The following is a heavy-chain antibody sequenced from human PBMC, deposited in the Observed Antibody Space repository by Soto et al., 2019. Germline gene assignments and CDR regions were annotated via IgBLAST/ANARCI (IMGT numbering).Heavy chain of an antibody. J-gene: IGHJ5*02. V-gene: IGHV4-61*01. D-gene: IGHD6-19*01. CDR1: GGSVSSGNYY. CDR2: VFYSGST. Sequence: QVQLQESGPGLMKPSETLSLTCTVSGGSVSSGNYYWSWIRQSPVKGLEWIGYVFYSGSTNYNPSLKSRVTISVDTSKNQFSLKLRSVTAADTAVYYWARDVTTSGRHPPESTWGQGTLVTVS. CDR3: ARDVTTSGRHPPEST.